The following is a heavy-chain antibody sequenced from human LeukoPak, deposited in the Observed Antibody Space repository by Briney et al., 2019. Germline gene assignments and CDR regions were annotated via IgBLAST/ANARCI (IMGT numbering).Heavy chain of an antibody. V-gene: IGHV3-74*01. CDR2: IKSDGSRT. D-gene: IGHD2-8*01. Sequence: GGSLRLSCAASGXTFSTSWMHWVRQAPGKGLVWVSRIKSDGSRTTYADSVKGRFTISRDNAKNTLFLQMNSLRAEDTAVYYCASGSFCTNGVCYKGFDYWGQGTLVSVSS. J-gene: IGHJ4*02. CDR3: ASGSFCTNGVCYKGFDY. CDR1: GXTFSTSW.